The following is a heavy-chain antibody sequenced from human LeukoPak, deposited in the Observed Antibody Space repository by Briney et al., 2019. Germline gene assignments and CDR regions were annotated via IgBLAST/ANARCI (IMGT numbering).Heavy chain of an antibody. D-gene: IGHD6-25*01. CDR3: ARGTFIAAVPGGGPGYYFDY. Sequence: ASVEVSCKVSGYTLTELSMHWVRQAPGKGLEWMGGFDPEDGETIYAQKFQGRVSMTEDTSTDTAYMELSSLRSEDTAVYYCARGTFIAAVPGGGPGYYFDYWGQGTLVTVSS. V-gene: IGHV1-24*01. J-gene: IGHJ4*02. CDR1: GYTLTELS. CDR2: FDPEDGET.